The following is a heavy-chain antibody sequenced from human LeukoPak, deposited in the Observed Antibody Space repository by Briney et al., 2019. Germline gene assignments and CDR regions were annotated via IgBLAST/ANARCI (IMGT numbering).Heavy chain of an antibody. V-gene: IGHV3-48*01. CDR1: GFTFSSYS. D-gene: IGHD5-24*01. CDR3: AKDQGRWLQFFDY. J-gene: IGHJ4*02. Sequence: GGSLRLSCAASGFTFSSYSMNWVRQAPGKGLEWVSYISSSSSTIYYADSVKGRFTISRDNSKNTLYLQMNSLRAEDTAVYYCAKDQGRWLQFFDYWGQGTLVTVSS. CDR2: ISSSSSTI.